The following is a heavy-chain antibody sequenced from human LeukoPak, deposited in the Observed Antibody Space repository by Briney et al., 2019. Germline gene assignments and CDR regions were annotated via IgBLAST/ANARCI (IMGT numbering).Heavy chain of an antibody. CDR3: ARGISGTTYNYYYYMDV. J-gene: IGHJ6*03. CDR2: IYYSGST. V-gene: IGHV4-59*11. CDR1: GGSISSHY. Sequence: SETLSLTCTVSGGSISSHYWSWIRQPPGKGLEWIGYIYYSGSTNYNPSLKSRVTISVDTSKNRFSLKLNSVTAADTAVYYCARGISGTTYNYYYYMDVWGKGTTVTVSS. D-gene: IGHD1-7*01.